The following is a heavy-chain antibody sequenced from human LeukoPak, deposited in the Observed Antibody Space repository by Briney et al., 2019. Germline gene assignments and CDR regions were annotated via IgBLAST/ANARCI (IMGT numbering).Heavy chain of an antibody. CDR3: ASDSPRGDAFDI. J-gene: IGHJ3*02. V-gene: IGHV4-59*01. CDR2: IYYSGST. Sequence: SETLSLTCTVSGGSISSYYWSWIRQPPGKGLEWIGYIYYSGSTNYNPSLKSRVTISVDTSKNQFSLKLSSVTAADTAVYYCASDSPRGDAFDIWGQGTMVTVSS. CDR1: GGSISSYY.